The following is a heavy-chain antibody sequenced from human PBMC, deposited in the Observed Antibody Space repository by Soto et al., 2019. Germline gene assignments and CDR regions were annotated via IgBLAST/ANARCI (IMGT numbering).Heavy chain of an antibody. Sequence: SETLSLTCAVSGGSISSGGYSWSWIRQPPGKGMEWIGYIYHSGSTYYNPSLKSRVTISVDRSKNQFSLKLSSVTAADTAVYYFAREQATMVRGVIRFSWFDPWGQGTLVTVSS. CDR3: AREQATMVRGVIRFSWFDP. CDR1: GGSISSGGYS. J-gene: IGHJ5*02. V-gene: IGHV4-30-2*01. D-gene: IGHD3-10*01. CDR2: IYHSGST.